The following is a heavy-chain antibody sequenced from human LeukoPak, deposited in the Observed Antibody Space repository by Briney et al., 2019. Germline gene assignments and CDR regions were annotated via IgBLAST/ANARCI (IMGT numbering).Heavy chain of an antibody. J-gene: IGHJ4*02. CDR2: ISGSGGST. Sequence: PGGSLRLSCAASGLDVSDNYMTWVRRAPGKGLEWVSAISGSGGSTYYADSVKGRFTISRDNSKNTLYLQMNSLRAEDTAVYYCAKAVRWQWLVYWGQGTLVTVSS. CDR1: GLDVSDNY. V-gene: IGHV3-23*01. CDR3: AKAVRWQWLVY. D-gene: IGHD6-19*01.